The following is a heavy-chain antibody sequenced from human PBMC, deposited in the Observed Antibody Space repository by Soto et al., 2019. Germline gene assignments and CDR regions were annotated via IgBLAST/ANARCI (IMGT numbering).Heavy chain of an antibody. Sequence: ASVKVSCKLSGDTITRCYIHWVRQAPGQGLEWMGRINSNSGDIKYAQSFQGRVTMTRDTSSNTAYMELSRLRSDDTALYYCTRGGGSSFFDYWGQGSLVTVSS. CDR3: TRGGGSSFFDY. CDR2: INSNSGDI. J-gene: IGHJ4*02. D-gene: IGHD2-2*01. V-gene: IGHV1-2*06. CDR1: GDTITRCY.